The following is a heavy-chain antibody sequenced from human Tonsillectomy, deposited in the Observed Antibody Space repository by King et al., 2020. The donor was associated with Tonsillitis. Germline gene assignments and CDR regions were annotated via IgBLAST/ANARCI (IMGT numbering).Heavy chain of an antibody. Sequence: VQLQESGPGLVKPSETLSLTCTVSGGSINSYYWSWIRQPPGKGLEWIGYIYYSGTTNYNPSLKSRVTISVDTSKNQFSLRLSSMTAADTAVYYCARPPSSRALMGYWGQGTLVTVSS. CDR1: GGSINSYY. CDR2: IYYSGTT. D-gene: IGHD3-3*02. CDR3: ARPPSSRALMGY. V-gene: IGHV4-59*08. J-gene: IGHJ4*02.